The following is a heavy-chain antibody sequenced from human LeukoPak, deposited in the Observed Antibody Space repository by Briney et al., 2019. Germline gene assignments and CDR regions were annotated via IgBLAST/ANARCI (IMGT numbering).Heavy chain of an antibody. Sequence: PSETLSLTCTVSGGSISNYYWSWIRQPPGKGLEWIGYIYYSGSTNYNPSLKSRVTISVDTSKNQCSLKLSSVTAADTAVYYCAREVWYYDILTGYYILGWFDPWGQGTLVTVSS. CDR2: IYYSGST. V-gene: IGHV4-59*01. CDR1: GGSISNYY. CDR3: AREVWYYDILTGYYILGWFDP. D-gene: IGHD3-9*01. J-gene: IGHJ5*02.